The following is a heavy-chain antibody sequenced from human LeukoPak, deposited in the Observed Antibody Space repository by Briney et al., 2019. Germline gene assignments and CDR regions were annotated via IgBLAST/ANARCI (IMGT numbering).Heavy chain of an antibody. D-gene: IGHD2-2*02. J-gene: IGHJ4*02. V-gene: IGHV1-2*02. CDR3: ARDLGGYCSSTSCYREYYFDY. Sequence: ASVKVSCKASGYTFTGYYMHWVRQAPGQGLEWMGWINPNSGGTKYAQKFQGRVTMTRDTSISTAYMELSRLRSDDTAVYYCARDLGGYCSSTSCYREYYFDYWGQGTLVTVSS. CDR2: INPNSGGT. CDR1: GYTFTGYY.